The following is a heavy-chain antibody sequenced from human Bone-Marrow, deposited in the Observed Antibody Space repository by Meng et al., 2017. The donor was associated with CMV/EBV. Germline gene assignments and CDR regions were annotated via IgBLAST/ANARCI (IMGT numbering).Heavy chain of an antibody. CDR3: ARQSMIRVLTDAFDI. V-gene: IGHV3-48*03. Sequence: GGSLRLSCAASGFTFSSYEMNWVRQAPGKGLEWVSYISSSDSTIYYADSVKGRFTISRDNAKNSLYLQMNSLRAEDTAVYYCARQSMIRVLTDAFDIWGQGTMVTVSS. J-gene: IGHJ3*02. CDR2: ISSSDSTI. CDR1: GFTFSSYE. D-gene: IGHD3-22*01.